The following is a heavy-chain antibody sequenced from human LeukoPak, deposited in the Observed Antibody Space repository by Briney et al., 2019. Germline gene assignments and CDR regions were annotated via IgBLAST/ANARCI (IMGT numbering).Heavy chain of an antibody. CDR1: GFTFSYYA. CDR3: ADSDGYYYDV. J-gene: IGHJ4*02. CDR2: ISNDGGNK. V-gene: IGHV3-30*09. D-gene: IGHD2-15*01. Sequence: GGSLRLSCVASGFTSGFTFSYYAMHWVRQAPGKGLEWVAFISNDGGNKYFEDSVKGRFANSRDNSKNTVNLQMNSLGAEDTAVYYCADSDGYYYDVWGQGTLVTVS.